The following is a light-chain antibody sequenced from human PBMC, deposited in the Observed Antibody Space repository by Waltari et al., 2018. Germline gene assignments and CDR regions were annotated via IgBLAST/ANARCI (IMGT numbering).Light chain of an antibody. J-gene: IGLJ2*01. CDR2: KVS. V-gene: IGLV2-8*01. CDR1: RRDVGGYHY. CDR3: SSYAGSNNLV. Sequence: QSALTQPPSASGYPGQSVTLSCTGTRRDVGGYHYVSWYQLHPGKAPKLMIYKVSKRPSGVPDRFSGSKSGNTASLTVSGLQAEDEADYYCSSYAGSNNLVFGGGTKLTVL.